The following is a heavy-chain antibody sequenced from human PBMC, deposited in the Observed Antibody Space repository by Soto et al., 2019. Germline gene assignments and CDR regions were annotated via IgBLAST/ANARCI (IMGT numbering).Heavy chain of an antibody. CDR1: GGSLSSGGYS. CDR3: ARGPGIMAKIDY. J-gene: IGHJ4*02. V-gene: IGHV4-30-2*01. CDR2: IYHSGST. D-gene: IGHD3-16*01. Sequence: PSETLSLTCAVSGGSLSSGGYSWSWIRQPPGKGLEWIGYIYHSGSTYYNPSLKSRVTISVDTSKNQFSLKLSSVTAADTAVYYCARGPGIMAKIDYWGQGTLVTVSS.